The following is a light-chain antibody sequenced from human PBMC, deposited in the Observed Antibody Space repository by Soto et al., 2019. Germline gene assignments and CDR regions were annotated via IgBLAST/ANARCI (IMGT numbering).Light chain of an antibody. J-gene: IGLJ2*01. CDR1: SSDVGGYNL. CDR3: CSYAGSSTPVV. CDR2: EDD. V-gene: IGLV2-23*01. Sequence: QSALTQPASVSGSPGQSITISCTGTSSDVGGYNLVSWYQQHPGKAPKPMIYEDDKRPSGISNRFSGSKSGNTASLTISGLQAEDEADYYCCSYAGSSTPVVFGGGTQLTVL.